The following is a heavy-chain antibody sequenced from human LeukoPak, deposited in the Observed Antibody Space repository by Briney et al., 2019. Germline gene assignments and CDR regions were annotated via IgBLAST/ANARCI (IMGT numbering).Heavy chain of an antibody. D-gene: IGHD3-9*01. CDR3: ARDYDVLTAYPPTQLFDP. Sequence: SETLSLTCAVYGGSSSGYFWSWIRQPPGKGLEWIGEINHSGSTNYNPSLKSRVTISVDTSKNQFSLKLNSVTAADTAVYYCARDYDVLTAYPPTQLFDPWGQGTLVTVSS. V-gene: IGHV4-34*01. CDR1: GGSSSGYF. CDR2: INHSGST. J-gene: IGHJ5*02.